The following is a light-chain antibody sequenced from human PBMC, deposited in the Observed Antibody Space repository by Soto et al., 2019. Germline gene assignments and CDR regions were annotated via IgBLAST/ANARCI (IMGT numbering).Light chain of an antibody. CDR1: QDINNW. J-gene: IGKJ4*01. V-gene: IGKV1-12*01. CDR3: QQADSLHLA. Sequence: DIQMTQSPSSVSASVGDRVTITCRASQDINNWLAWYQQKPGEAPKLLIYAASTLEDGVPSRFRGSGSGTDFTLTISTLQPDDFATYDCQQADSLHLAFGGGTRVDIK. CDR2: AAS.